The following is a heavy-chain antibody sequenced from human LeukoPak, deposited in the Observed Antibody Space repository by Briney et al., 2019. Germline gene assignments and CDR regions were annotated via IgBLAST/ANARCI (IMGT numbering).Heavy chain of an antibody. CDR2: IYTSGST. CDR3: ARDSYGDFIYYYYYMDV. V-gene: IGHV4-61*02. J-gene: IGHJ6*03. Sequence: PSETLSLTCTVSGGSISSGSYYWSWIRQPAGKGLEWIGRIYTSGSTNYNPSLKSRVTISVDTSKNQFSLKLSSVTAADTAVYYCARDSYGDFIYYYYYMDVWGKGTTATVSS. CDR1: GGSISSGSYY. D-gene: IGHD4-17*01.